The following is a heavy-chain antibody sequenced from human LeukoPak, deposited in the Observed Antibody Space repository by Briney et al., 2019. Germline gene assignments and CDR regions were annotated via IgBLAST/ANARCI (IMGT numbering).Heavy chain of an antibody. V-gene: IGHV3-33*01. Sequence: GGSLRLSCAASGFTFSSYGMHWVRQAPGKGLEWVAVIWYDGSNKYYADSVKGRFTISRDNSKNTLYLQMNSLRAEDTAVYYCARGPKGKGGIDYWGQGTLVTVSS. CDR3: ARGPKGKGGIDY. CDR2: IWYDGSNK. CDR1: GFTFSSYG. D-gene: IGHD3-10*01. J-gene: IGHJ4*02.